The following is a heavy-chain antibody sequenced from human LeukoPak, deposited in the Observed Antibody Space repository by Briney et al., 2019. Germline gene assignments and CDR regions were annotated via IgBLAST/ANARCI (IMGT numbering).Heavy chain of an antibody. V-gene: IGHV4-31*03. CDR1: GGSISSGGYY. Sequence: PSQTLSLTCTVSGGSISSGGYYWSWIRQHPGKGLEWIGYIYYSGSTYYNPSLKSRVTISVDTSKSQFSLKLSSVTAADTAVYYCARAGYYDSSGYYGGYYYYGMDVWGQGTTVTVSS. CDR3: ARAGYYDSSGYYGGYYYYGMDV. D-gene: IGHD3-22*01. J-gene: IGHJ6*02. CDR2: IYYSGST.